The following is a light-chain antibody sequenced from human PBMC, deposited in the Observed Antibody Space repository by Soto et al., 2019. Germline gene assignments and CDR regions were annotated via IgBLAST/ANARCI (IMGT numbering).Light chain of an antibody. CDR2: DVS. Sequence: QSALTQPASVSGSPGQSIPISCTGTSSDVGGYNYVSWYQQHPGKAPKLMIYDVSNRPSGVSNRFSGSKSGNTASLTISGLQAEDEADYYCISYTRSNTLYVVFGGGTKLTVL. V-gene: IGLV2-14*01. CDR3: ISYTRSNTLYVV. CDR1: SSDVGGYNY. J-gene: IGLJ2*01.